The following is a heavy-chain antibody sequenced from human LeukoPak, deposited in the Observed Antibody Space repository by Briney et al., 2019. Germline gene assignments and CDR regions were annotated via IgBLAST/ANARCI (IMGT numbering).Heavy chain of an antibody. V-gene: IGHV1-18*01. J-gene: IGHJ4*02. D-gene: IGHD3-9*01. Sequence: ASVKVSCKASGYTFTSYGISWVRQAPGQGLEWMGWISAYNGNTNYAQKLQGRVTMTTDTSTGTAYMELRSLRSDDTAVYYCARESKTYYDILTGPSTFDYWGQGTLVTVSS. CDR2: ISAYNGNT. CDR3: ARESKTYYDILTGPSTFDY. CDR1: GYTFTSYG.